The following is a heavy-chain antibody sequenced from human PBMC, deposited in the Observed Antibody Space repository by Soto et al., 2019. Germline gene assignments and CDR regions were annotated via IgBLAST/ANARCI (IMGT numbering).Heavy chain of an antibody. CDR3: RKERLGSQFVLGS. CDR2: INRDGRRT. J-gene: IGHJ5*02. D-gene: IGHD3-16*01. CDR1: GFTFDRYT. V-gene: IGHV3-43*01. Sequence: EVQLVESGGVVVQPGGSLRLSCAASGFTFDRYTMHWVRQGPAKGLEWVSIINRDGRRTYYADSVKGRFSISRDNERDSLHLQMNSMITEDTAVYYCRKERLGSQFVLGSWGQGTLVTVSS.